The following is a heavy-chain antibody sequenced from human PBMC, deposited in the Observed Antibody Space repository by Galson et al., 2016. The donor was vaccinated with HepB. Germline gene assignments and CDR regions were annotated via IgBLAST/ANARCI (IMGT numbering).Heavy chain of an antibody. D-gene: IGHD3-22*01. CDR1: GFSFTEYG. J-gene: IGHJ4*02. CDR3: VRDRATYDSSGYWFDY. Sequence: SLRLSCAASGFSFTEYGMHWVRQAPGKGWEWLAVIYFNGRDLYYADSVKGRFTISRDTSKNKLYLQMNSLRAEDTAVYYCVRDRATYDSSGYWFDYWGQGALVTVSS. V-gene: IGHV3-33*01. CDR2: IYFNGRDL.